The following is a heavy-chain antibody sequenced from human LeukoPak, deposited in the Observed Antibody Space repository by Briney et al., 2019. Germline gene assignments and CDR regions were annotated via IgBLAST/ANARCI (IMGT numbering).Heavy chain of an antibody. V-gene: IGHV1-2*04. CDR2: INPDSGGT. CDR3: ARSDGSGEQFDY. D-gene: IGHD3-10*01. CDR1: GYTFTGYY. J-gene: IGHJ4*02. Sequence: ASVTVSCKASGYTFTGYYMHWVRQAPGQGLEWMGWINPDSGGTNYAQKFQGWVTMTRDTSISTAYMELSGLRSDDTAVYYCARSDGSGEQFDYWGQGTLVTVSS.